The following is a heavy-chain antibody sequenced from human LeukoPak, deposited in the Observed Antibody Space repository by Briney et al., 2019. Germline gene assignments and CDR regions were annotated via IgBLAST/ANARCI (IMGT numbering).Heavy chain of an antibody. V-gene: IGHV1-18*01. CDR2: ISAYNGNT. J-gene: IGHJ4*02. D-gene: IGHD6-19*01. CDR1: GYTFTSYG. CDR3: ARDLEVSSGWYGDFDY. Sequence: ASVKVSCKASGYTFTSYGISWVRQAPGRGLEWMGWISAYNGNTNYAQKLQGRVTMTTDTSTSTAYMELRSLRSDDTAVYYCARDLEVSSGWYGDFDYWGQGTLVTVSS.